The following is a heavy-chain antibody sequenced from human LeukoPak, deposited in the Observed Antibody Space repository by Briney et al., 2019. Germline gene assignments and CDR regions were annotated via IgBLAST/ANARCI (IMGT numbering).Heavy chain of an antibody. D-gene: IGHD3-22*01. CDR1: GGSLKSTSSF. J-gene: IGHJ4*02. CDR2: ISYPART. CDR3: ASPGSGYYYAAD. Sequence: SETLSLTCTVSGGSLKSTSSFWRWIRQSPGKGLEWIGSISYPARTYYNPSLKTRITMSLDASKNQFSLRLDSVTAADTALYFCASPGSGYYYAADWGQGTLVTVSS. V-gene: IGHV4-39*01.